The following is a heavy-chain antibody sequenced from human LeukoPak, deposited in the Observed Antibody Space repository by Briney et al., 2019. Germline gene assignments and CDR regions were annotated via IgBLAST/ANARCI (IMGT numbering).Heavy chain of an antibody. J-gene: IGHJ6*02. V-gene: IGHV1-8*01. CDR3: ARGHVIQLWDPYYYYGMDV. CDR2: MNPNSGNT. Sequence: GASVKVSCKASGYTFTSYDINWVRQATGQGLEWMGWMNPNSGNTGYAQKFQGRVTMTRNTSISTAYMELSSLRSEDTAAYYCARGHVIQLWDPYYYYGMDVWGQGTTVTVSS. CDR1: GYTFTSYD. D-gene: IGHD5-18*01.